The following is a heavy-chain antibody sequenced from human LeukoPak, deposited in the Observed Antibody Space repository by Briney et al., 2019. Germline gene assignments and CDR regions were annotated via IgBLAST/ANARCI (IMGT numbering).Heavy chain of an antibody. V-gene: IGHV3-7*01. CDR1: GFTFSSCW. D-gene: IGHD6-13*01. CDR3: ARFHSSRSWELY. Sequence: GESLRLSCAASGFTFSSCWMSWVRQAPGKGLEWVANIKQDASEKNYLDSVKGRFTISRDNAKNSLYLQMNSLRVEDTAVYYCARFHSSRSWELYWGQGTLVTVSS. CDR2: IKQDASEK. J-gene: IGHJ4*02.